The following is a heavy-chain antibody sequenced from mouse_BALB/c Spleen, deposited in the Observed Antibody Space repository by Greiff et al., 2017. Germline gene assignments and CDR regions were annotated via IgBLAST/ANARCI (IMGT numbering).Heavy chain of an antibody. J-gene: IGHJ3*01. V-gene: IGHV1-7*01. CDR1: GYTFTSYW. D-gene: IGHD1-1*01. CDR2: INPSTGYT. Sequence: QVQLQQSGAELAKPGASVKMSCKASGYTFTSYWMHWVKQRPGQGLEWIGYINPSTGYTEYNQKFKDKATLTADKSSSTAYMQLSSLTSEDSAVYYFARRDYGSSWFAYGGQGTLVTVSA. CDR3: ARRDYGSSWFAY.